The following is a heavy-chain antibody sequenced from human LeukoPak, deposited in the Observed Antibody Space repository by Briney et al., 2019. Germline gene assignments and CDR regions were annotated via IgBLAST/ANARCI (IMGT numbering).Heavy chain of an antibody. D-gene: IGHD1-26*01. Sequence: PSETLSLTCTVSGGSISSYYWTWIRQPPGKGLEWIGYIYYSGSTNYNPSLKSRVTISVDTSKNQFSLKLSSVTAADTAVYYCARLPAGSFGRADLVDYWGQGTLVTVSS. CDR2: IYYSGST. V-gene: IGHV4-59*08. CDR3: ARLPAGSFGRADLVDY. CDR1: GGSISSYY. J-gene: IGHJ4*02.